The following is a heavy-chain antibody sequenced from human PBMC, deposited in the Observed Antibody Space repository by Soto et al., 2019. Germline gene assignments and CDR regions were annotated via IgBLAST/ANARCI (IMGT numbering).Heavy chain of an antibody. CDR2: ISGTGGST. V-gene: IGHV3-23*01. Sequence: GGSLRLSCAASGFPFSNYAMSWVRQAPGKGLEWVAAISGTGGSTYYPDSVKGRFAISRDNSKNTLSLQMNSLRAEDTAVYFCAKDSDSSGSGYFDYWGQGALVTVSS. CDR1: GFPFSNYA. J-gene: IGHJ4*02. CDR3: AKDSDSSGSGYFDY. D-gene: IGHD6-19*01.